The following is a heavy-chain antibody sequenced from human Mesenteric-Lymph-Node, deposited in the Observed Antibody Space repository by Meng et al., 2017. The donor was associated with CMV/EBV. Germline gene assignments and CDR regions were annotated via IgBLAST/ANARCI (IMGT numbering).Heavy chain of an antibody. CDR2: TYYRSKWYN. Sequence: ISGDSVSSNTATWNWIRQSPSRGLEWLGRTYYRSKWYNDYADSVKSRITINPDTAKNQLSLQLNSVTPEDTAVYYCARYYDYCSGYDNWGQGTLVTVSS. J-gene: IGHJ4*02. V-gene: IGHV6-1*01. CDR3: ARYYDYCSGYDN. D-gene: IGHD3-3*01. CDR1: GDSVSSNTAT.